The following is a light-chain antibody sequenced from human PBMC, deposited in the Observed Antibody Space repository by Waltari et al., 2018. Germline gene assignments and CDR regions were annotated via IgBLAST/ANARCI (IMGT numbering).Light chain of an antibody. CDR3: LQHSDWPRFT. J-gene: IGKJ3*01. CDR1: QSVSRY. Sequence: DIVLSQSPATLSLSPGERAILSCRASQSVSRYLAWYQQKPGQAPRLLIYDESNRATGIPVRFSGSGSGTDFTLTISSLGPEDFAVYYCLQHSDWPRFTFGPGTKVDIK. V-gene: IGKV3-11*01. CDR2: DES.